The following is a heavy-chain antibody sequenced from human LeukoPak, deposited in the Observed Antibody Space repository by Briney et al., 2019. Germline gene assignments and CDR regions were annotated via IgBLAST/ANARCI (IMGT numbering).Heavy chain of an antibody. CDR3: ASTSARTGFDY. CDR2: IYYSGST. V-gene: IGHV4-39*01. J-gene: IGHJ4*02. D-gene: IGHD3/OR15-3a*01. CDR1: GGSISSSSYY. Sequence: SETLSLTCTVSGGSISSSSYYWGWIRQPPGKGLEWIGSIYYSGSTYYNPSLKSRVTISVDTSKNQFSLKLSSVTAADTAVYYCASTSARTGFDYWGQGTLVTVSS.